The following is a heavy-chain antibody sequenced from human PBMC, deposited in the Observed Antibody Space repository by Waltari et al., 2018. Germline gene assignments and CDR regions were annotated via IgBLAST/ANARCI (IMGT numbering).Heavy chain of an antibody. Sequence: QVQLQESGPGLVKPSETLSLTCAVSGYSISSGYYWGWIRQPPGKGLEWIGSIYHSGSTYYTPSLKSRVTRSVDTSKNQFSLKLSSVTAADTAVYYCARLDHYGSGTDYWGQGTLVTVSS. CDR1: GYSISSGYY. D-gene: IGHD3-10*01. V-gene: IGHV4-38-2*01. CDR3: ARLDHYGSGTDY. J-gene: IGHJ4*02. CDR2: IYHSGST.